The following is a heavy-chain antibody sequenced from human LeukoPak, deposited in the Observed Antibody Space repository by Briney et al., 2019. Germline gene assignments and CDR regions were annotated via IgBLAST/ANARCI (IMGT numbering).Heavy chain of an antibody. V-gene: IGHV3-21*01. CDR2: ISSSSSYI. CDR1: GFTFSSYS. D-gene: IGHD1-26*01. J-gene: IGHJ6*03. CDR3: ARDGTEGVGYMDV. Sequence: GGSLRLSCAASGFTFSSYSMNWVRQAPGKGLGWVSSISSSSSYIYYADPVKGRFTISRDNAKNSLYLQMNSLRAEDTAVYYCARDGTEGVGYMDVWGKGTTVTVSS.